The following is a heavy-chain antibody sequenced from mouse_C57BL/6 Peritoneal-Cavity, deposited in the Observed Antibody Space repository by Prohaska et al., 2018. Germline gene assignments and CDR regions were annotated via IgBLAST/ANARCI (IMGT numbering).Heavy chain of an antibody. J-gene: IGHJ3*01. Sequence: EVQLVESGGGLVKPGGSLKLSCAASGFTFSDYGMHWVRQAPEKGLEWVAYIRSGSSTIYYADTVKGRFTISRDNAKNTLFLQMTSLRSEDTAMYYCARVHGSAWFAYWGQGTLVTVSA. D-gene: IGHD2-2*01. CDR3: ARVHGSAWFAY. V-gene: IGHV5-17*01. CDR1: GFTFSDYG. CDR2: IRSGSSTI.